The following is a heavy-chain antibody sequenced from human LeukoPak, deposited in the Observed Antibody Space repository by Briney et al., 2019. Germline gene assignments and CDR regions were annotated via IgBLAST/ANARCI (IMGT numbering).Heavy chain of an antibody. D-gene: IGHD3-10*01. Sequence: AGSLRLSCAASGFTFSSYWMSWVRQAPGKGLEWVANIKQDGSDKYYVDSVRGRFTISRDNAKNSLYLQMNSLRAEDTAVYYCASMVRGVMAIDYWGQGTLLTVSS. CDR1: GFTFSSYW. J-gene: IGHJ4*02. CDR2: IKQDGSDK. CDR3: ASMVRGVMAIDY. V-gene: IGHV3-7*05.